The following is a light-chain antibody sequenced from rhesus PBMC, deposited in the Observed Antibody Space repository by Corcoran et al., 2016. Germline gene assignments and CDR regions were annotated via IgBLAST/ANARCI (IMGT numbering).Light chain of an antibody. CDR3: QSYDSSLSAHV. Sequence: HSVLPQPPSVSVPPGQRVTISSPGGISNIGGYYVQWSQQLPGTAPKLLIYEKNNRPAGVSDRFSGSQSGTSASLTITGLQSDDEADYYCQSYDSSLSAHVFGSGTKLTVL. CDR2: EKN. J-gene: IGLJ6*01. CDR1: ISNIGGYY. V-gene: IGLV1-85*01.